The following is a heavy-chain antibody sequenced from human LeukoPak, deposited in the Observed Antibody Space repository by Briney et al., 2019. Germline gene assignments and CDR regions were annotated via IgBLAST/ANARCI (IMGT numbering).Heavy chain of an antibody. J-gene: IGHJ6*03. CDR3: ARIVVATDYYYYYMDV. CDR2: MYYSGST. Sequence: SETLSLTCTVSGGSISSSSFYWGWIRQPPGKGVEWFGTMYYSGSTYYNPSLYSQVTISVDTSKNQFSLKLSSVTAADTAVYYCARIVVATDYYYYYMDVWGKGTTVTVSS. CDR1: GGSISSSSFY. D-gene: IGHD5-12*01. V-gene: IGHV4-39*07.